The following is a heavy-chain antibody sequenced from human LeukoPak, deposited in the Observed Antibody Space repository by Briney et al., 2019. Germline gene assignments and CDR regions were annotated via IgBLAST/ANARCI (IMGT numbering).Heavy chain of an antibody. Sequence: PGGSLRLSCAASGFTFSSYAMHWVRQAPGKGLEWVAVISYDGSNKYYADSVKGRFTISRDNSKNTLYLQMNSLRAEDTAVYYCARSSESSVYFDYWGQGTLVTVSS. CDR2: ISYDGSNK. V-gene: IGHV3-30-3*01. CDR3: ARSSESSVYFDY. J-gene: IGHJ4*02. D-gene: IGHD6-19*01. CDR1: GFTFSSYA.